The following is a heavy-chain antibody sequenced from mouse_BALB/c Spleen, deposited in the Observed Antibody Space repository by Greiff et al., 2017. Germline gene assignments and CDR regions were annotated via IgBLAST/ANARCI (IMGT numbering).Heavy chain of an antibody. V-gene: IGHV5-4*02. D-gene: IGHD2-4*01. Sequence: DVMLVESGGGLVKPGGSLKLSCAASGFTFSDYYMYWVRQTPEKRLEWVATISDGGSYTYYPDSVKGRFTISRDNAKNNLYLQMSSLKSEDTAMYYCATMITTGRVYAMDYWGQGTSVTVSS. J-gene: IGHJ4*01. CDR1: GFTFSDYY. CDR2: ISDGGSYT. CDR3: ATMITTGRVYAMDY.